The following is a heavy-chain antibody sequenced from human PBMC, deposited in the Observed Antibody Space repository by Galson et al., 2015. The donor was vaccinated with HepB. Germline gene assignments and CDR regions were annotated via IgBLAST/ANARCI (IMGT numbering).Heavy chain of an antibody. Sequence: SVKVSCKASGYTFTGYYMHWVRQAPGQGLEWMGRINPNSDGTNYAQKFQGRVTMTRDTSISTAYMELSRLRSDDTAVYYCARVTPPYYYDSSGYYYSDYWGQGTLVTVSS. CDR2: INPNSDGT. D-gene: IGHD3-22*01. J-gene: IGHJ4*02. CDR3: ARVTPPYYYDSSGYYYSDY. V-gene: IGHV1-2*06. CDR1: GYTFTGYY.